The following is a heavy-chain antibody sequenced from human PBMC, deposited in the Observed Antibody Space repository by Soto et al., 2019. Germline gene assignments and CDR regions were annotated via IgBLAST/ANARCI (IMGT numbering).Heavy chain of an antibody. CDR1: GFTVSSNY. Sequence: GGSLRLSCAASGFTVSSNYMSWVRQAPGKGLEWVSVIYSGGSTYYADSVKGRFNISRDNSKNTLYLQMNSLRAEYTAVYYCAKDLGDSDAFDIWGQGTMVTVSS. CDR2: IYSGGST. D-gene: IGHD2-21*02. V-gene: IGHV3-66*01. J-gene: IGHJ3*02. CDR3: AKDLGDSDAFDI.